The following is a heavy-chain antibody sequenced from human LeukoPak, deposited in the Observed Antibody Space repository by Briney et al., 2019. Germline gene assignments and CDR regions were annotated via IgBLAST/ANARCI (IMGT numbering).Heavy chain of an antibody. J-gene: IGHJ4*02. CDR3: ARDPNYYGSGSYLAY. Sequence: GRSLRLSCAASGFTFSSYAMHWVRQAPGKGLEWVAVISYDGSNKYYADSVKGRFTISRDNSKNTLYLQMNSLRAEDTAVYYCARDPNYYGSGSYLAYWGQGTLVTVSS. D-gene: IGHD3-10*01. CDR1: GFTFSSYA. CDR2: ISYDGSNK. V-gene: IGHV3-30*01.